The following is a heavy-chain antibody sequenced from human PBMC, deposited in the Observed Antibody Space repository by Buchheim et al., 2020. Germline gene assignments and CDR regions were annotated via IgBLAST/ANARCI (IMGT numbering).Heavy chain of an antibody. J-gene: IGHJ6*02. Sequence: EVQLVESGGGLVKPGGSLRLSCAASGFTFGSYSMNWVRQAPGKGLEWVSSISSSSSYIYYADSVKGRFTISRDNAKNSLYLPMNSLRAEDTAVYYCARGAGIQLWTPWFYGMDVWGQGTT. V-gene: IGHV3-21*01. D-gene: IGHD5-18*01. CDR2: ISSSSSYI. CDR1: GFTFGSYS. CDR3: ARGAGIQLWTPWFYGMDV.